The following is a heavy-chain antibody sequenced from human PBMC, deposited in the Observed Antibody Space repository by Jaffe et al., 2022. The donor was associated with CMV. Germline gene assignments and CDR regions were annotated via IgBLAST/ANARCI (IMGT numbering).Heavy chain of an antibody. J-gene: IGHJ6*03. Sequence: EVQLVESGGGLVQPGGSLRLSCAASGFTFSDHYMDWVRQAPGKGLEWVGRTRNKANSYTTEYAASVKGRFTISRDDSKNSLYLQMNSLKTEDTAVYYCARVLGDYVWGSYRPLYYYMDVWGKGTTVTVSS. CDR2: TRNKANSYTT. D-gene: IGHD3-16*02. CDR1: GFTFSDHY. CDR3: ARVLGDYVWGSYRPLYYYMDV. V-gene: IGHV3-72*01.